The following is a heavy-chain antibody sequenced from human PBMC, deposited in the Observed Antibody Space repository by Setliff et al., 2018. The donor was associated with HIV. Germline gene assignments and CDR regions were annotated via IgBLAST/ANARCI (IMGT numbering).Heavy chain of an antibody. D-gene: IGHD3-10*01. CDR3: AKKTAAYTSGSWLHY. V-gene: IGHV4-38-2*01. CDR1: GYFVAGGYY. CDR2: TFHSGTT. J-gene: IGHJ4*02. Sequence: PSETLSLTCVVSGYFVAGGYYWGWIRQSPGKGLEWIGNTFHSGTTYYNPSLRSRITISVDTSKSTLYLQMNSLRAEDTAVYYCAKKTAAYTSGSWLHYWGQGTLVTVSS.